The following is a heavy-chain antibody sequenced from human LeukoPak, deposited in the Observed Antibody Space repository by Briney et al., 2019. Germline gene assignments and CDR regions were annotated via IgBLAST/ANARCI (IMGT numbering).Heavy chain of an antibody. Sequence: GGSLGLSCVASGFTLNRYSMNWVRQAPGKGLEWVSSISSSGSYIFYADSLKDRITISRDNAKNSLYLQMSSLRAEDTAVYYCARANNDFWSGYYSYFYFDYWGQGTLVTVSS. J-gene: IGHJ4*02. CDR1: GFTLNRYS. CDR2: ISSSGSYI. D-gene: IGHD3-3*01. V-gene: IGHV3-21*01. CDR3: ARANNDFWSGYYSYFYFDY.